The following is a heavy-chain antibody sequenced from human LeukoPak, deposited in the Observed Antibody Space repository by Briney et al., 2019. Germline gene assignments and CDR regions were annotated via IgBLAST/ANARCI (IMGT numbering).Heavy chain of an antibody. CDR3: ARGSEYFQH. V-gene: IGHV3-66*01. Sequence: TGGSLRLSCADSGFTVSSNSMSWVRQAPGKGLEWVSIIYSGGNTFHADSVKARFSISRDESRDTVYLQMNSLRAEDTAVYYCARGSEYFQHWGQGTLVTVSS. CDR1: GFTVSSNS. CDR2: IYSGGNT. J-gene: IGHJ1*01.